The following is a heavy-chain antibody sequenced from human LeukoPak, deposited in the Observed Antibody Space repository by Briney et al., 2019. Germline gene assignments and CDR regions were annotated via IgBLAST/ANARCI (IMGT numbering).Heavy chain of an antibody. CDR2: ISGSGGST. V-gene: IGHV3-23*01. CDR3: AKGGYDYALSASHLDY. CDR1: GFTFSSYA. J-gene: IGHJ4*02. Sequence: GGSLRLSCAASGFTFSSYAMSWVRQAPGKGLEWVSAISGSGGSTYYADSVKGRFTISRDNSKNTLFLQMNSLRAEDTAVYYCAKGGYDYALSASHLDYWGQGTLVTVSS. D-gene: IGHD3-16*01.